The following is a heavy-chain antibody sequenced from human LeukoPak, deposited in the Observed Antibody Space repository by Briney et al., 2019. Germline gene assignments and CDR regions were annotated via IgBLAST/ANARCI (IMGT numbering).Heavy chain of an antibody. J-gene: IGHJ6*03. CDR2: IRYDGSNK. CDR3: AKVWEAYCGGDCYTYYMDV. CDR1: GFTFSSYG. Sequence: GGSLRLSCAASGFTFSSYGMHWVRQAPGKGLEWVAFIRYDGSNKYYADSVKGRSTISRDNSKNTLYLQMNSLRAEDTAVYYCAKVWEAYCGGDCYTYYMDVWGKGTTVTVSS. V-gene: IGHV3-30*02. D-gene: IGHD2-21*01.